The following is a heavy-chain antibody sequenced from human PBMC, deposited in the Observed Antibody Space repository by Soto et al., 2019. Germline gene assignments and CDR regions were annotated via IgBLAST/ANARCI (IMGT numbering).Heavy chain of an antibody. CDR2: IIPIFGTA. CDR3: ASALVTPRWLTDY. CDR1: GGTFSSYA. D-gene: IGHD3-9*01. Sequence: ASVKVSCKASGGTFSSYAISWVRQAPGQGLEWMGGIIPIFGTANYAQKFQGRVTITADESTSTAYMELSSLRSEDTAVYYCASALVTPRWLTDYWGQGTLVTVSS. J-gene: IGHJ4*02. V-gene: IGHV1-69*13.